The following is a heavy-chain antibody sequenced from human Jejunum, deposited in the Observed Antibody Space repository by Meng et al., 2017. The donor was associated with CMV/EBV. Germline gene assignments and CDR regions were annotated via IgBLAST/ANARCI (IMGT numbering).Heavy chain of an antibody. V-gene: IGHV3-7*01. CDR1: GVTVSTDW. J-gene: IGHJ4*02. CDR3: ARDYDRSLDFDY. Sequence: AGAGVTVSTDWRSWGRQRPAKGREWRCQIREDGNEKYYVDSGRGRFTISRDNAKNSLYLQMNNLRAEDTAVYYCARDYDRSLDFDYLGQGTLVTVSS. D-gene: IGHD3-22*01. CDR2: IREDGNEK.